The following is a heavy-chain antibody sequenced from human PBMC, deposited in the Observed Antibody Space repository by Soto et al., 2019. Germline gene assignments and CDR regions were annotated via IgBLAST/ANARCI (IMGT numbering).Heavy chain of an antibody. J-gene: IGHJ6*02. Sequence: ASVKVSCKASGYTFTGYYMHWVRQAPGQGLEWMGWINPNSGGTNYAQKFQGRVTMTRDTSISTAYMELSRLRSDDTAVYYCARAVGIPGNRYGMEVWGQGTTVTVSS. D-gene: IGHD1-20*01. CDR2: INPNSGGT. CDR3: ARAVGIPGNRYGMEV. CDR1: GYTFTGYY. V-gene: IGHV1-2*02.